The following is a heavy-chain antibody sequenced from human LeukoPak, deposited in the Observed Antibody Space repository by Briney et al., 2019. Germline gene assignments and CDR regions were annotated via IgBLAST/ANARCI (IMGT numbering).Heavy chain of an antibody. J-gene: IGHJ4*02. Sequence: PGGSLRLSCTASGFTFGGYAMSWVRQAPGKGLEWVGFIRSKAYGGTTEYAASVKGRFTISRDDSKSIAYLQMNSLKTEDTAVYYCTRFFYDSSGCYLDYWGQGTLVTVSS. V-gene: IGHV3-49*04. CDR2: IRSKAYGGTT. CDR1: GFTFGGYA. CDR3: TRFFYDSSGCYLDY. D-gene: IGHD3-22*01.